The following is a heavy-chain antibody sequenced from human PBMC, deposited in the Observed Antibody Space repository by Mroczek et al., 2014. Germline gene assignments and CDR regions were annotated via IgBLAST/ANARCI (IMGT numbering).Heavy chain of an antibody. V-gene: IGHV3-21*01. Sequence: VQLQESGGGLVKPGGSLRLSCAASGFTFSSYSMNWVRQAPGKGLEWVSSISSSSSYIYYADSVKGRFTISRDNAKNSLYLQMNSLRAEDTAVYYCARDRLTGIAAAGRVYAFDIWGQGTMVTVSS. CDR2: ISSSSSYI. CDR1: GFTFSSYS. D-gene: IGHD6-13*01. J-gene: IGHJ3*02. CDR3: ARDRLTGIAAAGRVYAFDI.